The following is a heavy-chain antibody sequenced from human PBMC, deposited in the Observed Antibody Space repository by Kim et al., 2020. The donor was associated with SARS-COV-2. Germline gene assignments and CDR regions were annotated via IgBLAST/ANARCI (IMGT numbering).Heavy chain of an antibody. D-gene: IGHD3-3*01. J-gene: IGHJ5*02. CDR3: ASTDLNEGDGWFDP. V-gene: IGHV1-18*04. CDR2: ISAYNGNT. Sequence: ASVKVSCKASGYTFTSYGISWVRQAPGQGLEWMGWISAYNGNTNYAQKLQGRVTMTTDTSTSTAYMELRSLRSDDTAVYYCASTDLNEGDGWFDPWGQGTLVTVSS. CDR1: GYTFTSYG.